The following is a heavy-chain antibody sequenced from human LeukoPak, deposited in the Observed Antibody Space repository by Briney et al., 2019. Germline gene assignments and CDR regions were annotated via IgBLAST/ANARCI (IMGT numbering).Heavy chain of an antibody. CDR1: GFTFSSYG. CDR3: AKAGGYCGGDCYSGYFQH. Sequence: PGGTLRLSCAASGFTFSSYGMHWVRQAPGKGLEWVAFIRYDGSNKYYADFVKGRFTISGDNSKHTLYLQMNSLRTEDTAVYYCAKAGGYCGGDCYSGYFQHWGQGTLVTVSS. J-gene: IGHJ1*01. V-gene: IGHV3-30*02. D-gene: IGHD2-21*02. CDR2: IRYDGSNK.